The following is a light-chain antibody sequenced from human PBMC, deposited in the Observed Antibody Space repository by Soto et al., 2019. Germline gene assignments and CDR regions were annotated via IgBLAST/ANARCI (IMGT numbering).Light chain of an antibody. CDR3: KSYAGSNTYV. J-gene: IGLJ1*01. CDR1: KNDIGVYDF. Sequence: QSALTQPPSASGSPGQSVTISCTGTKNDIGVYDFVSWYQHHPGKAPRLIIYEVVQRPSGVPYRFSGSKSGNTASLTVSGLQAADEADYFCKSYAGSNTYVVGSGTNVTVL. V-gene: IGLV2-8*01. CDR2: EVV.